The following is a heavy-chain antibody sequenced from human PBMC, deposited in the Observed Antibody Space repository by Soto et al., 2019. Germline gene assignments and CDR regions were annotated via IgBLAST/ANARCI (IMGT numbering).Heavy chain of an antibody. CDR2: ISGSGGST. J-gene: IGHJ4*02. CDR1: GFTFSSYA. D-gene: IGHD2-15*01. Sequence: EVQLLESGGGLVQPGGSLRLSCAASGFTFSSYAMSWVRQAPGKGLEWVSAISGSGGSTYYADSVKGRFTISRDNSKNTLYLQMNRLRAEDTAVYYCAKLYCSGGSCTSYYFDYWGQGTLVTVSS. CDR3: AKLYCSGGSCTSYYFDY. V-gene: IGHV3-23*01.